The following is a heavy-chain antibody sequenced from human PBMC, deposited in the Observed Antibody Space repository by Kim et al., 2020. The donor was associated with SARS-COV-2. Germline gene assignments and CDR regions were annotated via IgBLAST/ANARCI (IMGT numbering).Heavy chain of an antibody. V-gene: IGHV3-23*01. D-gene: IGHD2-2*01. CDR3: AKDHKGYCSSTSCYYYYYMAV. CDR1: GFTFSSYA. CDR2: ISGSGGST. Sequence: GGSLRLSCAASGFTFSSYAMSWVRQAPGKGLEWVSAISGSGGSTYYADSVKGRFTISRDNSKNTLYLQMNSLRAEDTAVYYCAKDHKGYCSSTSCYYYYYMAVWGKGTTVTVSS. J-gene: IGHJ6*03.